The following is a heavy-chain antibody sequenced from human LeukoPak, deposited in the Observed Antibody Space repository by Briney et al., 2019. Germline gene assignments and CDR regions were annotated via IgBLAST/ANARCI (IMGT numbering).Heavy chain of an antibody. CDR1: GGSFSGYY. CDR2: INHSGST. Sequence: SETLSLTCAVYGGSFSGYYWSWIRQPPGKGLEWIGEINHSGSTNYNPSLKSRVTISVDTSKNQFSLELSSVTAADTAVYYCARRRYCSSTSCYEDYWGQGTLVTVSS. J-gene: IGHJ4*02. V-gene: IGHV4-34*01. CDR3: ARRRYCSSTSCYEDY. D-gene: IGHD2-2*01.